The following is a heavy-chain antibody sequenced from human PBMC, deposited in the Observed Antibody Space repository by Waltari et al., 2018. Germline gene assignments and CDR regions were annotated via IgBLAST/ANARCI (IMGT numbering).Heavy chain of an antibody. Sequence: QLQLQESCPGAVKPSETLSLTCTVSGGAISISSNYWDWIRQPPGKGLEGIGSIYYNGRTYYNSSLKTRVSMSVDTSRNQFSLNLNSVTAADTAVYYCARGGAPDGWFDPWGQGTLVNVSS. V-gene: IGHV4-39*07. CDR2: IYYNGRT. J-gene: IGHJ5*02. CDR1: GGAISISSNY. CDR3: ARGGAPDGWFDP.